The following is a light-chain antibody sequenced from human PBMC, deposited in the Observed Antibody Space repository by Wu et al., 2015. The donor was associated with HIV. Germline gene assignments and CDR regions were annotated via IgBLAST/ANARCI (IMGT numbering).Light chain of an antibody. V-gene: IGKV3-20*01. CDR3: QQYGSSPPTYS. J-gene: IGKJ2*03. CDR1: QSVSSSF. Sequence: EIVLTQSPGTMSLSPGERATLSCRVSQSVSSSFLAWYQQKPGQAPRLLFYGASNRATGIPDRFSGSGSGTDFTLTTSRLEPEDFAVYYCQQYGSSPPTYSFGQGTKLEIK. CDR2: GAS.